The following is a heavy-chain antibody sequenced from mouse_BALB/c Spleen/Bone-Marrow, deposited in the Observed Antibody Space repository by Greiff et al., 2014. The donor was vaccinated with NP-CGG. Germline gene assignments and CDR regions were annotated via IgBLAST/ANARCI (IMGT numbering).Heavy chain of an antibody. J-gene: IGHJ2*01. Sequence: EVQLQQSGAEFVKPGASVKLSCTASGFNIKDTYMDWVKQRPEQGLEWIGRIDPANGNTKYDPKFQGKATITADTPSNTAYLQLSSLTSEDTAVYYCCRGFTDFDYWGQGTTLTVSS. V-gene: IGHV14-3*02. CDR1: GFNIKDTY. CDR3: CRGFTDFDY. CDR2: IDPANGNT.